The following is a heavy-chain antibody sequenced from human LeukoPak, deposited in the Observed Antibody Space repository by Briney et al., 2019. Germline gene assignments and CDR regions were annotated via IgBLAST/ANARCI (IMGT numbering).Heavy chain of an antibody. CDR1: GYTFTSYD. V-gene: IGHV1-8*01. D-gene: IGHD4/OR15-4a*01. CDR2: MNPNSGNT. CDR3: ARHSANHNWFDP. Sequence: EASVKVSCKASGYTFTSYDINWVRQATGQGLEWMGWMNPNSGNTGYAQKFQGRVTMTRNTSISTAYMELSSLRSDDTAVYYCARHSANHNWFDPWGQGTLVTVSS. J-gene: IGHJ5*02.